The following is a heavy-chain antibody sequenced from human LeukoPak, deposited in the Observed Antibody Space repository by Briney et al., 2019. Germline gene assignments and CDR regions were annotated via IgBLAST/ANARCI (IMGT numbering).Heavy chain of an antibody. Sequence: GGSLRPSCAASGFTFSNYEMNWVRQAPGKGLEWISYISSSGTTVFYADSVRGRFTISRDNAKNSVYLQMNSLRGDDTAVYYCARDDLIEAPFDFWGQGTLVTVSS. V-gene: IGHV3-48*03. CDR3: ARDDLIEAPFDF. J-gene: IGHJ4*02. CDR2: ISSSGTTV. D-gene: IGHD3-22*01. CDR1: GFTFSNYE.